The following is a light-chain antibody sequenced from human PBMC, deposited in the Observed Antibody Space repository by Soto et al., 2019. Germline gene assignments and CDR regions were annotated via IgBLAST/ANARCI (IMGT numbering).Light chain of an antibody. CDR3: PQYNTWPPWT. CDR2: GAS. V-gene: IGKV3-15*01. Sequence: EIVLTQSPATLSLSPGERATLSCRASQSVSRNLAWYHQKPGQPPRLLIYGASTRATGIPARFSGSGSGTEFTLTISSLQSEDFAVYYCPQYNTWPPWTFGQGTKVDIK. J-gene: IGKJ1*01. CDR1: QSVSRN.